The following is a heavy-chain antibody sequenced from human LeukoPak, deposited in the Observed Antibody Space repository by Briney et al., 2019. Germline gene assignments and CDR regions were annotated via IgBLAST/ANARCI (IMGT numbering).Heavy chain of an antibody. D-gene: IGHD3-10*01. V-gene: IGHV6-1*01. CDR1: GDSVSSTSAA. CDR2: TYYRSKWDN. J-gene: IGHJ1*01. Sequence: SQTLSLTCGISGDSVSSTSAAWSWIRQSPSRGLEWLGRTYYRSKWDNDYAVSVKSRITINPDTSKNQFSLQLNSVTPEDTGVYYCARGGSGTPPGFHHWGQGTLVTVSS. CDR3: ARGGSGTPPGFHH.